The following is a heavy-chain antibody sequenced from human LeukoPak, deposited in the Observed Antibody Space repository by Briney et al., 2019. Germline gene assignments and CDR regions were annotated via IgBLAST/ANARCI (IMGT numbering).Heavy chain of an antibody. V-gene: IGHV1-69*04. J-gene: IGHJ4*02. CDR2: IIPILGIA. CDR3: ARDAVAGKVFDY. D-gene: IGHD6-19*01. Sequence: ASVKVSCKASGGTFSSYAISWVRQAPGQGLEWTGRIIPILGIANYAQKFQGRVTITADKSTGTAYMELSSLRSEDTAVYYCARDAVAGKVFDYWGQGTLVTVSS. CDR1: GGTFSSYA.